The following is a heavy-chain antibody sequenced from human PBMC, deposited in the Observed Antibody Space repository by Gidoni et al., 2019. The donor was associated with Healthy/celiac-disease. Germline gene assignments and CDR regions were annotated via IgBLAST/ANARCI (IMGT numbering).Heavy chain of an antibody. CDR2: IDWDDDK. J-gene: IGHJ4*02. V-gene: IGHV2-70*01. Sequence: QVTLRESGPALVKPTQTLTLTCTFSGFSLSTSGMCVSWIRQPPGKALEWLALIDWDDDKYYSTSLKTRLTISKDTSKNQVVLTMTNMDPEDTATYYCARIPGGDGYNYFDYWGQGTLVTVSS. CDR3: ARIPGGDGYNYFDY. D-gene: IGHD5-12*01. CDR1: GFSLSTSGMC.